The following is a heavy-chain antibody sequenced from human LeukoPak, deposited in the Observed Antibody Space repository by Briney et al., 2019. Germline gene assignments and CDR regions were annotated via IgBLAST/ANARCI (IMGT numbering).Heavy chain of an antibody. V-gene: IGHV3-21*01. D-gene: IGHD5-12*01. J-gene: IGHJ4*02. CDR2: ISSSSSYI. Sequence: GGSLRLSCAASGFDFSKYTMNWVRQAPGKGLEWVSSISSSSSYIYYADSVKGRFTISRDNAKNSLYLQMNSLRAEDTAVYYCARDQRSGGYGVWGQGTLVTVSS. CDR1: GFDFSKYT. CDR3: ARDQRSGGYGV.